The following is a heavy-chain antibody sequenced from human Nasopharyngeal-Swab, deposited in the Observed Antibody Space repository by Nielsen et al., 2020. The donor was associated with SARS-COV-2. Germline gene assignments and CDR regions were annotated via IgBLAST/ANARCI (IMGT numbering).Heavy chain of an antibody. CDR3: ARGVYSSGWYAEEYFQH. D-gene: IGHD6-19*01. CDR1: GGSISSGGYY. CDR2: INHSGST. J-gene: IGHJ1*01. V-gene: IGHV4-39*07. Sequence: SETLSLTCTVSGGSISSGGYYWSWIRQPPGKGLEWIGEINHSGSTNYNPSLKSRVTISVDTSKNQFSLKLSSVTAADTAVYYCARGVYSSGWYAEEYFQHWGQGTLVTVSS.